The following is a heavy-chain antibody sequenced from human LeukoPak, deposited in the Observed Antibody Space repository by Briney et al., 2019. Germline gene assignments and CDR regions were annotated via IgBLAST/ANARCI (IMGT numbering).Heavy chain of an antibody. CDR1: GFTFSSYG. CDR2: ISYDGSNK. V-gene: IGHV3-30*18. Sequence: PGGSLRLSCAASGFTFSSYGMHWVRQAPGKGLEWVAVISYDGSNKYYADSVKGRFTISRDNPKNTLYLQMNSLRAEDTAVYYCAKDLMYSGYDYTLYYYYYGMDVWGKGTTVTVSS. J-gene: IGHJ6*04. CDR3: AKDLMYSGYDYTLYYYYYGMDV. D-gene: IGHD5-12*01.